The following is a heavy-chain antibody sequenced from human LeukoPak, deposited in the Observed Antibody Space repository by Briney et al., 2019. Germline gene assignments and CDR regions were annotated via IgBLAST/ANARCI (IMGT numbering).Heavy chain of an antibody. D-gene: IGHD1-26*01. J-gene: IGHJ4*02. CDR2: IDSDGISA. CDR1: SFTFSNYW. CDR3: ARVSIGGATDY. Sequence: PGGSLRLSCAASSFTFSNYWMHWVRQAPGKGLVWVSRIDSDGISATYADSVKGRFTISRGNAKNTLYLQMNSLRDEDTAVYYCARVSIGGATDYWGQGTLVTVSS. V-gene: IGHV3-74*01.